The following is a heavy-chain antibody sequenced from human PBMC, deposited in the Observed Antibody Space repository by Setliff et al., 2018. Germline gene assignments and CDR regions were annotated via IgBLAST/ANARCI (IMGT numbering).Heavy chain of an antibody. CDR2: ISPHSGRA. D-gene: IGHD2-2*01. V-gene: IGHV1-18*01. Sequence: VASVKVSCKASGYTFSDYGVSWVRQAPGQGLEWMGWISPHSGRAFYAPQFQDRVIMTTDTSTNTAYMDVRSLTSDDTAVYYCARLVRYCTRTSCQRTPGAEYWGQGTLVTVSS. CDR3: ARLVRYCTRTSCQRTPGAEY. CDR1: GYTFSDYG. J-gene: IGHJ4*02.